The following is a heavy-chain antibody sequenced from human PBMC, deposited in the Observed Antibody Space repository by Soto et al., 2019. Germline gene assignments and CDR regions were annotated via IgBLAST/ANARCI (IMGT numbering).Heavy chain of an antibody. CDR2: ISGSSSHL. Sequence: EMQMVESGGGLVKPGGSLRLSCAASGSTFSTYSMNWVRQAPGKGLEWGSSISGSSSHLYYADSVKGLFTISRDNAKLYLQMNNLRAEDTAVYYCASEIVGYTDEETDHWGQGTLVTVST. CDR3: ASEIVGYTDEETDH. CDR1: GSTFSTYS. V-gene: IGHV3-21*01. D-gene: IGHD2-21*01. J-gene: IGHJ4*02.